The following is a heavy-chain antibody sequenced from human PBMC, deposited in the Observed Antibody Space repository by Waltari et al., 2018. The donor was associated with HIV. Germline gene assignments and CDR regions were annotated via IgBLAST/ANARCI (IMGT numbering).Heavy chain of an antibody. CDR1: GGTFSSYA. CDR2: IIPIFGTA. D-gene: IGHD5-12*01. J-gene: IGHJ6*02. CDR3: ARAIRGYSGYYYYYGMDV. Sequence: QVQLVQSGAEVKKPGSSVKVSCKASGGTFSSYAISWVRQAPGQGLEWMGGIIPIFGTANYTQKFQGRVTITADESTSTAYMELSSLRSEDTAVYYCARAIRGYSGYYYYYGMDVWGQGTTVTVSS. V-gene: IGHV1-69*01.